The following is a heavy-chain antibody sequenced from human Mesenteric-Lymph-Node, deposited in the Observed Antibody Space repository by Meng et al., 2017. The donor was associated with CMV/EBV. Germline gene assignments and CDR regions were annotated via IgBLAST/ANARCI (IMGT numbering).Heavy chain of an antibody. Sequence: YYWSWLRQPPGKGLEWIGEINHSGSTNYNPSLKSRVTMSVDTSKNQFSLKLSSVTAADTAVYYCARRAPYYYDSSGYYYGGPGYFDYWGQGTLVTVSS. J-gene: IGHJ4*02. CDR1: YY. V-gene: IGHV4-34*01. D-gene: IGHD3-22*01. CDR2: INHSGST. CDR3: ARRAPYYYDSSGYYYGGPGYFDY.